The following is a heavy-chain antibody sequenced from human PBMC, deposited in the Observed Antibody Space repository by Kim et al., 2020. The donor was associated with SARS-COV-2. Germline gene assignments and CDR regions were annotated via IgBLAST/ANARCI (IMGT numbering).Heavy chain of an antibody. Sequence: GGSLRLSCAASGFTFSSYSMNWVRQAPGKGLEWVSYISSSSSTIYYADSVKGRFTISRDNAKNSLYLQMNSLRDEDTAVYYCATGWDHVVPSHFDYWGQGTLVTVSS. CDR2: ISSSSSTI. CDR3: ATGWDHVVPSHFDY. J-gene: IGHJ4*02. V-gene: IGHV3-48*02. D-gene: IGHD2-21*01. CDR1: GFTFSSYS.